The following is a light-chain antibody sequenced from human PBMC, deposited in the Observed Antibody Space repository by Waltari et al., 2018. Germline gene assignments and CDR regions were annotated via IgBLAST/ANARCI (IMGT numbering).Light chain of an antibody. V-gene: IGLV3-19*01. CDR2: GKN. Sequence: SSELTQDPAVSVALGQTVTITCQGASLRTSYASWYQQKSGQAPILVLVGKNNRPSGFPDRFSGYNSETTTSLTIAGAQAEDEADYYCSSRDSSASHVLFAGGTKLTVL. CDR3: SSRDSSASHVL. J-gene: IGLJ2*01. CDR1: SLRTSY.